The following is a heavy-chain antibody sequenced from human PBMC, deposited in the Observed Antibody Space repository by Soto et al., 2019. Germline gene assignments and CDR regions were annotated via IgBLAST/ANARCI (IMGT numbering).Heavy chain of an antibody. V-gene: IGHV3-15*01. J-gene: IGHJ6*03. CDR2: IKSKTDGGTT. CDR3: TTAPALSGYDSQDYYYYYYMDV. D-gene: IGHD5-12*01. Sequence: GGSLRLSCAASGFTFRNAWMSWVRQAPGKGLEWVGRIKSKTDGGTTDYAAPVKGGFTISRDDSKNTLYLQMNSLKTEDTAVYYCTTAPALSGYDSQDYYYYYYMDVWGKGTTVTVSS. CDR1: GFTFRNAW.